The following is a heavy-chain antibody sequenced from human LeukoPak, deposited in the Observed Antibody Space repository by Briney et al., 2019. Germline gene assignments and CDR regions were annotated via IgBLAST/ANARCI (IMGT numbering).Heavy chain of an antibody. J-gene: IGHJ6*02. Sequence: PGGSLRLSCAASGFTFSSYAMSWVRQAPGKGLEWVSAISGSGGSTYYADSVKGRFTISRDNSKNTLYLQMNSLRAEDTAVYYCARDGMVIGDYEPHYYYYGMDVWGQGTTVTVSS. CDR3: ARDGMVIGDYEPHYYYYGMDV. CDR1: GFTFSSYA. D-gene: IGHD4-17*01. V-gene: IGHV3-23*01. CDR2: ISGSGGST.